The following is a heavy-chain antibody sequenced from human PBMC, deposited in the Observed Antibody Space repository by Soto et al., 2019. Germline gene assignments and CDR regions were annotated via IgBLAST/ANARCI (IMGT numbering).Heavy chain of an antibody. J-gene: IGHJ4*02. CDR2: INHSGST. Sequence: PSETLSLTCAVYGGSFSGYYWSWIRQLPGKGLEWIGEINHSGSTNYNPSLKSRVTISVDTSKNQFSLKLSSVTAADTAVYYCARGMYSSSWYYFDYWGQGTLVTVSS. D-gene: IGHD6-13*01. V-gene: IGHV4-34*01. CDR3: ARGMYSSSWYYFDY. CDR1: GGSFSGYY.